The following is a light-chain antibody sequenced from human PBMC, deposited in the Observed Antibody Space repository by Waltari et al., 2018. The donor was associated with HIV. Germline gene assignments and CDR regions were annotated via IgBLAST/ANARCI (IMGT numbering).Light chain of an antibody. CDR3: QQLNS. CDR1: QGISSY. Sequence: DIQLTQSPSFLSASVGDRVTITCRASQGISSYLAWYQQKPGKAPKLLIYAASTLQSGVPLRFSGSGSGTKFTLTISSLQPEDFATYYCQQLNSFGGGTKVEIK. CDR2: AAS. V-gene: IGKV1-9*01. J-gene: IGKJ4*01.